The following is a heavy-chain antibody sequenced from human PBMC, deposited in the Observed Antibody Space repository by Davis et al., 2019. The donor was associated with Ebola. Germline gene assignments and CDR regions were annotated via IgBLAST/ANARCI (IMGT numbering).Heavy chain of an antibody. CDR1: GFTFSSYS. J-gene: IGHJ4*02. Sequence: GESLKISCAASGFTFSSYSMNRVRQAPGKGLEWVSYISSSSSTIYYADSVKGRFTISRDNSKNTLYLQMNSLRAEDTAVYYCAKVDGVEWLLFPYYFDYWGQGTLVTVSS. CDR3: AKVDGVEWLLFPYYFDY. CDR2: ISSSSSTI. D-gene: IGHD3-3*01. V-gene: IGHV3-48*01.